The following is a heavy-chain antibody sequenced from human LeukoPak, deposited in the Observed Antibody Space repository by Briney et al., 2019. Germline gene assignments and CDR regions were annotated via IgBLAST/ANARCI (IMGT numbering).Heavy chain of an antibody. CDR2: ISGGGGGT. V-gene: IGHV3-23*01. Sequence: GGSLRLSCAASGFTFSSYAMSWVRQAPGKGLEWVSAISGGGGGTFYADSVKGRFTISRDNSKNTLYLEVNSLRAEDTAVYYLPKVLGGKPYYSYVGEVWGQGTTVTVS. CDR1: GFTFSSYA. CDR3: PKVLGGKPYYSYVGEV. J-gene: IGHJ6*02.